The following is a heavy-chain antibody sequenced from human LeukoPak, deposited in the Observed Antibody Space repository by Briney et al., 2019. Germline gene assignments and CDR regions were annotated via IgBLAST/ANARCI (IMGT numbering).Heavy chain of an antibody. CDR1: GFTFSSYA. V-gene: IGHV3-23*01. J-gene: IGHJ4*02. CDR3: AKERPYCSGGSCYFFRLFDY. CDR2: ISGSGGST. D-gene: IGHD2-15*01. Sequence: PGGFLRLSCAASGFTFSSYAMSWVRQAPGKGLEWVSAISGSGGSTYYADSVKGRFTISRDNSKNTLYLQMNSLRAEDTAVYYCAKERPYCSGGSCYFFRLFDYWGQGTLVTVSS.